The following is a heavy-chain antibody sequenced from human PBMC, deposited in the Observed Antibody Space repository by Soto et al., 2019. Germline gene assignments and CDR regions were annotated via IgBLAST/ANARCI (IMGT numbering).Heavy chain of an antibody. Sequence: PGGSLRLSCAASGFTFRNYAMHWVRQAPGKGLEWVATISYDGDNKYYTDSVKGRFTVSKDNSKNTLYLQMNSLRAEDTAIYYCAKDAVYNDGLWLVANWGQGTLVTVSS. CDR1: GFTFRNYA. J-gene: IGHJ4*02. D-gene: IGHD5-12*01. CDR3: AKDAVYNDGLWLVAN. CDR2: ISYDGDNK. V-gene: IGHV3-30-3*01.